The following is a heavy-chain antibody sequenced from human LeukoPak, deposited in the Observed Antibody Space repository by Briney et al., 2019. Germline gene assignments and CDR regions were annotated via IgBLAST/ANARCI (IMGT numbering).Heavy chain of an antibody. J-gene: IGHJ4*02. CDR3: ASEHSGNYYRPFNY. CDR2: ISTSSLYI. Sequence: GGSLRLSCAASGFTFSTYNMNWVRQAPGKGLEWVSSISTSSLYIYYADSVKGRFTASRDNAKNSLSLQMNSLRAEDTAVYYCASEHSGNYYRPFNYWGQGTLVTVSS. CDR1: GFTFSTYN. V-gene: IGHV3-21*01. D-gene: IGHD1-26*01.